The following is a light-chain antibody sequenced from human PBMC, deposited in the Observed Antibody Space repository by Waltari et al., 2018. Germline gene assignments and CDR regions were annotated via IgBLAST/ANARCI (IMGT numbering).Light chain of an antibody. CDR2: GAS. CDR1: QSLTSTF. J-gene: IGKJ1*01. CDR3: QQYGTSPWT. Sequence: EIVLTQSPGTLSLSPGEGATLPCRASQSLTSTFLAWDQQRPGQAPRLTSCGASRRATGIPDRFSGSGCGTRLSLTIRRVEPEDFAVYYWQQYGTSPWTFGQGTKVEI. V-gene: IGKV3-20*01.